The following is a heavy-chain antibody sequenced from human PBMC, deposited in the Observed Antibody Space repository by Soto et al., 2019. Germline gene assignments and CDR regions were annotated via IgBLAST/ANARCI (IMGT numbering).Heavy chain of an antibody. V-gene: IGHV3-30*18. Sequence: QVQLVESGGGVVQPGRSLRLSCAASGFTFSSYGMHWVRQAPGKGLEWVAVISYDGSNKYYADSVKGRFTISRDNSKNTLYLQMNSLRAEDTAVYYCAQDQPWFDPWGQGTLVTVSS. CDR2: ISYDGSNK. CDR1: GFTFSSYG. CDR3: AQDQPWFDP. J-gene: IGHJ5*02.